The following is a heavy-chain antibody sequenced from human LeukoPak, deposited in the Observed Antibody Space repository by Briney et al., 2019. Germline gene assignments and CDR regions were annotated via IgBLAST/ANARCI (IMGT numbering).Heavy chain of an antibody. J-gene: IGHJ4*02. D-gene: IGHD1-14*01. Sequence: SETLSPTCTVSGGSISSSRYYWGWIRQPPGKGLEWIGTFYYTGSTYYTPSLKSRVTISVDTSESQFSLKLSSVTAADTAAYYCARLGPEGPFDYWGQGTLVTVSS. CDR3: ARLGPEGPFDY. CDR2: FYYTGST. V-gene: IGHV4-39*01. CDR1: GGSISSSRYY.